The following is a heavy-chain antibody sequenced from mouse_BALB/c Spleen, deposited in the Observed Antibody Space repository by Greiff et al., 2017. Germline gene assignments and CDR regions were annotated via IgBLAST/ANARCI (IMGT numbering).Heavy chain of an antibody. Sequence: QVQLQQSGPGLVQPSQSLTITCTASGFSFTSYGVHWVRQSPGKGLEWLGVIWSGGSTDYNAAFISRLSISKDNSKSHVSFKMNSLQANDTAIDYCDRKGATVESSFAYWGQGTLVTVSA. D-gene: IGHD1-1*01. CDR2: IWSGGST. CDR3: DRKGATVESSFAY. V-gene: IGHV2-2*02. CDR1: GFSFTSYG. J-gene: IGHJ3*01.